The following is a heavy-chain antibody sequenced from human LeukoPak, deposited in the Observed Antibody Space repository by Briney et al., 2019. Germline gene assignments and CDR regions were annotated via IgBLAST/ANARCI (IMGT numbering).Heavy chain of an antibody. Sequence: GGSLRLSCAASGFTFSSYSMNWVRQAPGKGLEWVSSISSSSSYIYYADSVKGRFTISRDNAKNSLYLQMNSPRAEDTAVYYCARGHSSGWPIDYWGQGTLVTVSS. J-gene: IGHJ4*02. CDR2: ISSSSSYI. V-gene: IGHV3-21*01. CDR3: ARGHSSGWPIDY. CDR1: GFTFSSYS. D-gene: IGHD6-19*01.